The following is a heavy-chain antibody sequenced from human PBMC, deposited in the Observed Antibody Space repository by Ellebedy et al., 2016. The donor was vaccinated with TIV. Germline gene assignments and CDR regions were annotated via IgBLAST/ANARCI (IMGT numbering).Heavy chain of an antibody. CDR3: ATSLTALEP. Sequence: GESLKISCQASGYHFTNYWMAWVRQMPGKGMEFTGIIWPGGSDTKYSPSFQGQVTISVDKSINTTYLQWNSLKASDTAMYYCATSLTALEPWGQGTLVTVSS. CDR1: GYHFTNYW. V-gene: IGHV5-51*01. J-gene: IGHJ5*02. CDR2: IWPGGSDT.